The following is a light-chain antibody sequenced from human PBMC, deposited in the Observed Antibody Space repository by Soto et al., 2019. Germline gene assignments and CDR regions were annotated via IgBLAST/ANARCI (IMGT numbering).Light chain of an antibody. CDR2: DNN. CDR1: SSNIGDDY. V-gene: IGLV1-51*01. Sequence: QSVLTQPPSVSAAPGQKVTIYCSGSSSNIGDDYVSWYQQLPGTAPKLLIYDNNERPSGIPDRFSGSKSGTSATLDITGLQTGDEADYYCGTWDSSLSAGVFGGGTKLTVL. J-gene: IGLJ2*01. CDR3: GTWDSSLSAGV.